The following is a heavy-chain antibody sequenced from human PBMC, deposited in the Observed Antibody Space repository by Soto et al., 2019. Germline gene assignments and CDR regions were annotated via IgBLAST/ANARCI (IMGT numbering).Heavy chain of an antibody. CDR3: ARAQAIPPGRYSGMDV. CDR2: ISADNGNT. J-gene: IGHJ6*02. CDR1: GYTFTSYG. Sequence: ASVKISCKASGYTFTSYGISWVRQAPGQGLEWMGWISADNGNTNYAQGRQGGFSMTTDTSRSTAYMEIRSLRSDPTAVYSCARAQAIPPGRYSGMDVWGQGTTVTVSS. V-gene: IGHV1-18*01. D-gene: IGHD2-2*01.